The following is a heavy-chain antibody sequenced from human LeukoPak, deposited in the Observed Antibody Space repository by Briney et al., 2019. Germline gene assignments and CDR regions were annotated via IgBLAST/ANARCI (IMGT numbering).Heavy chain of an antibody. V-gene: IGHV4-59*01. CDR3: ARAEEVAGSELLWFGELLFDAFDI. CDR1: GGSISSYY. D-gene: IGHD3-10*01. Sequence: SETLSLTCTVSGGSISSYYWSWIRQPPGKGLEWIGYIYYSGSTNCNPSLKSRVTISVDTSKNQFSLKLSSVTAADTAVYYCARAEEVAGSELLWFGELLFDAFDIWGQGTMVTVSS. J-gene: IGHJ3*02. CDR2: IYYSGST.